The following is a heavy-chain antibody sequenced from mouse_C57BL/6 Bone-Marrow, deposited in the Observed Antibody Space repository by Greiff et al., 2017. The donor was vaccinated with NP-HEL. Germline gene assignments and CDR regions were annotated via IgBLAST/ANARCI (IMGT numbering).Heavy chain of an antibody. Sequence: VQLQQSGAELVKPGASVKLSCKASGYTFTSYWMQWVKQRPGQGLEWIGEIDPSDSYTNYNQKFKGKATLTVDTSSSTAYMQLSSLTSEDSAVYNCARSTVAYFVTGGQGTTFTASS. CDR1: GYTFTSYW. V-gene: IGHV1-50*01. D-gene: IGHD1-1*01. J-gene: IGHJ2*01. CDR2: IDPSDSYT. CDR3: ARSTVAYFVT.